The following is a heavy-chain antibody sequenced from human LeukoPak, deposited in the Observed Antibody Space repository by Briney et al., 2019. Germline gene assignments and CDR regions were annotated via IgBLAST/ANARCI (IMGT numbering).Heavy chain of an antibody. V-gene: IGHV3-66*01. CDR3: AKGGVGLAVDY. CDR1: GFAVSSNY. J-gene: IGHJ4*02. D-gene: IGHD1-26*01. CDR2: IYSGGST. Sequence: GGSLRLSCAASGFAVSSNYLSWVRQAPGKGLEWVSVIYSGGSTYYADSVKGRFTISRDNSKNTLYLQMNSPRAEDTAVYYCAKGGVGLAVDYWGQGTLVTVSS.